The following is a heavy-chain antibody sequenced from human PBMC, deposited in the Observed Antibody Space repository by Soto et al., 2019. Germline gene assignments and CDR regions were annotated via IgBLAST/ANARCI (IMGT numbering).Heavy chain of an antibody. CDR3: ARDYIWGSHWFDP. V-gene: IGHV4-31*03. D-gene: IGHD3-16*01. Sequence: SETLSLTCTVSGGSISSGGYYWSWIRQHPGKGLEWIGYIYYSGSTYYNPSLKSRVTISVDTSKNRFSLKLSSVTAADTAVYYCARDYIWGSHWFDPWGQGTLVTVSS. J-gene: IGHJ5*02. CDR1: GGSISSGGYY. CDR2: IYYSGST.